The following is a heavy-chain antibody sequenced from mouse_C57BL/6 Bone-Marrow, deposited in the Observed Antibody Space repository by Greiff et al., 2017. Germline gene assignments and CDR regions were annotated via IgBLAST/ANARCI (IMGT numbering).Heavy chain of an antibody. D-gene: IGHD2-2*01. CDR2: IWRGGST. J-gene: IGHJ4*01. Sequence: VQLQQSGPGLVQPSQSLSITCTVSGFSLTSYGVHWVRQSPGKGLEWLGVIWRGGSTDYNAAFMSRLSITKDNSKSQVFFKMNSLQADDTAIYYCSTMVTTGPYAMDYWGQGTSVTVSS. V-gene: IGHV2-5*01. CDR1: GFSLTSYG. CDR3: STMVTTGPYAMDY.